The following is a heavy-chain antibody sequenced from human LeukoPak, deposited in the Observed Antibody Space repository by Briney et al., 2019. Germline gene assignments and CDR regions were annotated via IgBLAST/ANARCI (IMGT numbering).Heavy chain of an antibody. D-gene: IGHD6-25*01. CDR3: ARVSSGWHGYLDY. CDR1: GYTFTSYA. J-gene: IGHJ4*02. Sequence: ASVKVSCKASGYTFTSYAMHWVRQAPGQRLEWMGWINAGNGIATYTQKFQDRVTFTRDTSASTAYMDLSSLRSEDTAVYYCARVSSGWHGYLDYWGQGTPVTVSS. CDR2: INAGNGIA. V-gene: IGHV1-3*01.